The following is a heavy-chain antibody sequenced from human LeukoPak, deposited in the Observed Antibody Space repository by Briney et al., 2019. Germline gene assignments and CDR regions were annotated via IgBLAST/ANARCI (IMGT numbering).Heavy chain of an antibody. CDR3: AKDTRWLQLNYYYGMDV. V-gene: IGHV3-30*18. J-gene: IGHJ6*02. CDR2: ISYDGSNK. CDR1: GFTFSSYG. Sequence: TGRSLRLSCAASGFTFSSYGMHWVRQAPGKGLEWVAVISYDGSNKYYADSVKGRFTISRDNSKNTLYLQMNSLRAEDTAVYYCAKDTRWLQLNYYYGMDVWGQGTTVTVSS. D-gene: IGHD5-24*01.